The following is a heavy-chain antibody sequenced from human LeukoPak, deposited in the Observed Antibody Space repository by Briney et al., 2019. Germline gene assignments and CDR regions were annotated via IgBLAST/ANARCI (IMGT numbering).Heavy chain of an antibody. D-gene: IGHD2-21*02. CDR1: GFTLSNYA. CDR2: ISGSGGSA. Sequence: GGSLRLSCAASGFTLSNYAMSWVRQAPGKGLEWVSTISGSGGSAYYADSVKGRFTISRDNSKNTLYLQMNSLRAEDTAVYYCAKDVVVTALSGYFDYWGQGTLVTVSS. V-gene: IGHV3-23*01. J-gene: IGHJ4*02. CDR3: AKDVVVTALSGYFDY.